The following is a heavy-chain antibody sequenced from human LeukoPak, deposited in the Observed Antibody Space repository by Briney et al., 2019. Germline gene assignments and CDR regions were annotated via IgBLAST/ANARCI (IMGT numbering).Heavy chain of an antibody. CDR1: GGSISGYF. J-gene: IGHJ4*02. Sequence: SEPLSLTCTVSGGSISGYFWTWIRQPAGKELEWIGRVYTSGTTYYNPSLERRVTISLDTFNNQFSLRVTSVTAADTAIYYCARGTEKTRISGYYSFDHWGRGLLVTVSS. V-gene: IGHV4-4*07. CDR3: ARGTEKTRISGYYSFDH. CDR2: VYTSGTT. D-gene: IGHD5-12*01.